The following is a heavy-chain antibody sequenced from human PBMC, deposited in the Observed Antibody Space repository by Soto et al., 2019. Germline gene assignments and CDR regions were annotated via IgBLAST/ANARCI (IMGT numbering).Heavy chain of an antibody. J-gene: IGHJ4*02. D-gene: IGHD1-1*01. Sequence: QVQLQESGRGLVRPSETLSLNCAVSGDSVTLYFWNWIRQPPGKALEWIGYTHHTGTSRYNPSLRGRIATPVHTSKNQFSLILTSVTAADTAVYYCAKWNQDWRAFDSWGQGILVAVSS. CDR2: THHTGTS. CDR3: AKWNQDWRAFDS. CDR1: GDSVTLYF. V-gene: IGHV4-59*02.